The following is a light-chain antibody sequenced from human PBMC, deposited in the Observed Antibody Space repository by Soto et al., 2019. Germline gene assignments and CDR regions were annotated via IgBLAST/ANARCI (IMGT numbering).Light chain of an antibody. CDR1: QSISSY. CDR3: QQSYSTPRT. Sequence: DIQITQSPSSLSASVGDRVTITFRASQSISSYLNWYQQKPGKAPKLLIYAASSLQSGVPSRFSGSGSGTDFTLTISSLQPEDFATYYCQQSYSTPRTFGQGTKVDIK. J-gene: IGKJ1*01. CDR2: AAS. V-gene: IGKV1-39*01.